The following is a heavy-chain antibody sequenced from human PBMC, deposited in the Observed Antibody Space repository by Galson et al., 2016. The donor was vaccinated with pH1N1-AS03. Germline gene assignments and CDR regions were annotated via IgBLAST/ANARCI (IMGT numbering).Heavy chain of an antibody. V-gene: IGHV3-43*01. D-gene: IGHD3-16*01. CDR1: GFIIDDYS. CDR2: ISWVGSDT. J-gene: IGHJ4*02. Sequence: SLRLYCAASGFIIDDYSMVWVRQAPGKGLEWLCLISWVGSDTYYEDSVEGRFTISRDNSQNSLYLHMNSVTPEDAAFYYCAKYRERADTWGGSLDSWGQGTLVTVSS. CDR3: AKYRERADTWGGSLDS.